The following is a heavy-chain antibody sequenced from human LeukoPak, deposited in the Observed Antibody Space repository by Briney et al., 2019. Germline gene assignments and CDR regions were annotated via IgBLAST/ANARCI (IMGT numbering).Heavy chain of an antibody. V-gene: IGHV5-51*01. D-gene: IGHD3-10*01. CDR1: GYSFTTYW. J-gene: IGHJ4*02. CDR3: ARAATTMVRGDLDY. CDR2: IYPGDSDT. Sequence: GESLKISCKGSGYSFTTYWNGWVRQMPGKGLEWMGIIYPGDSDTRYSPSFQGQVTISADKSISTAYLQWSSLKASDTAMYYCARAATTMVRGDLDYWGQGTLVTVSS.